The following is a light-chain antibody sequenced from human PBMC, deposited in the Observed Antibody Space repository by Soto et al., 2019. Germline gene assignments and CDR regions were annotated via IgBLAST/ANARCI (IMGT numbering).Light chain of an antibody. V-gene: IGLV1-40*01. CDR2: DNI. Sequence: QSVLTQPPSVSGAPGQGVTISCTGSSSNTGAGYDVNWYQHLPGTAPKLLIYDNISRPSGVPDRFSGSESGTTASLAITGLQAEDEADYYCQSYDTSLGVVFGGGTKLTVL. CDR1: SSNTGAGYD. J-gene: IGLJ2*01. CDR3: QSYDTSLGVV.